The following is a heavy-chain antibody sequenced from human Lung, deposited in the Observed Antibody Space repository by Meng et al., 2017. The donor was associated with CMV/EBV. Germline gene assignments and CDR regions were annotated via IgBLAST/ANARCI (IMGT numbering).Heavy chain of an antibody. J-gene: IGHJ6*02. CDR2: IKKKADSYTT. Sequence: GESLKISCAASGFTFSDHHMDWVRQAPGRGLEWVGEIKKKADSYTTHYAASVKGRFTISRDDSKNSVYLQLSSLKTEDSAVYYCADLAEAVGMDVWGQGTTVTVSS. V-gene: IGHV3-72*01. CDR1: GFTFSDHH. CDR3: ADLAEAVGMDV. D-gene: IGHD6-19*01.